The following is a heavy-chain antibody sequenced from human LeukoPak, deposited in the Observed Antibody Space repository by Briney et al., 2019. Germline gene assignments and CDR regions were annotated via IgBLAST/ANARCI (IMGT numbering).Heavy chain of an antibody. CDR1: GYTFTSYY. Sequence: GASVKVSCKASGYTFTSYYMHWVRQAPGQGLEWMGIINPSGGSTSYAQKFQGRVTMTRDTSTSTVYMELSSLRSEDTAVYYCVRGGMDYYYYYGMDVWGQGTTVTVSS. V-gene: IGHV1-46*01. D-gene: IGHD6-13*01. CDR3: VRGGMDYYYYYGMDV. J-gene: IGHJ6*02. CDR2: INPSGGST.